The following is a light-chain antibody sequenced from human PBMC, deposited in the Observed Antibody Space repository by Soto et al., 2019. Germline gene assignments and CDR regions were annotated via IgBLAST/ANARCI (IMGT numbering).Light chain of an antibody. V-gene: IGLV1-44*01. J-gene: IGLJ3*02. CDR1: VSNIGKDT. CDR2: NND. CDR3: SAWDDILNGWV. Sequence: QSVLTQPPSVSGTPGLRVNISCSGSVSNIGKDTVNWYQQLPGTAPKLLTFNNDQRPSGVTDRFSGSRSGTSASLAISGLQSDDEADYFCSAWDDILNGWVFGGGTKLTVL.